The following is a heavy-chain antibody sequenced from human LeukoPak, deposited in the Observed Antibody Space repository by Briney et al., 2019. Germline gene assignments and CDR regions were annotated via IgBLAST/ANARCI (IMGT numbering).Heavy chain of an antibody. D-gene: IGHD6-19*01. V-gene: IGHV3-30*02. CDR1: GFTFSSYG. CDR3: AKDYGGGQWLVLGY. J-gene: IGHJ4*02. CDR2: IRNDGSIK. Sequence: GGSLRLSCAASGFTFSSYGMHWVRQAPGKGLEWVAFIRNDGSIKYYADSVKGRFTISRDNSRNTMYLQMNSLRAEDTAVYYCAKDYGGGQWLVLGYWGQGTLVTVSS.